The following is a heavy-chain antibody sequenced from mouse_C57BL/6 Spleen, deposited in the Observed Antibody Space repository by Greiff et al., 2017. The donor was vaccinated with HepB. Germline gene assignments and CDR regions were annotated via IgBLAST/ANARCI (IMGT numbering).Heavy chain of an antibody. D-gene: IGHD1-1*01. CDR2: IRLKSDNYAT. CDR3: TGGSSLDY. V-gene: IGHV6-3*01. CDR1: GFTFSNYW. J-gene: IGHJ2*01. Sequence: DVQLQESGGGLVQPGGSMKLSCVASGFTFSNYWMNWVRQSPEKGLEWVAQIRLKSDNYATHYAESVKGRFTISRDDSKSSVYLQMNNLRAEDTGIYYCTGGSSLDYWGQGTTLTVSS.